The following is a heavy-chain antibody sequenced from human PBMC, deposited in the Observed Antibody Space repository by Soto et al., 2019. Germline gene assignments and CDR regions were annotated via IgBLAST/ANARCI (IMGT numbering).Heavy chain of an antibody. CDR3: AREAMGVVAAIGFTLWFDP. CDR1: GFTFSSYS. Sequence: EVQLVESGGGLVQPGGSLRLSCAASGFTFSSYSMNWVRQAPGKGLEGVSYISSSSSTIYYAGSVKGRFTISRDNAKNSLYLQMNSLRAEDTAVYYCAREAMGVVAAIGFTLWFDPWGQGTLVTVSS. D-gene: IGHD2-15*01. CDR2: ISSSSSTI. J-gene: IGHJ5*02. V-gene: IGHV3-48*01.